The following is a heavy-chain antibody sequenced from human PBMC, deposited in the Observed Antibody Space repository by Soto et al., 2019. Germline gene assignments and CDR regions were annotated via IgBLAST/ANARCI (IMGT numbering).Heavy chain of an antibody. CDR1: GFTFSSYG. CDR2: ISYDGSNK. CDR3: ANGRQRDTYRGGDCYPYFDY. V-gene: IGHV3-30*18. J-gene: IGHJ4*02. Sequence: PGGSLRLSCAASGFTFSSYGMHWVRQAPGKGLEWVAVISYDGSNKYYADSVKGRFTISRDNSKNTLYLQMNSLRAEDTAVYYCANGRQRDTYRGGDCYPYFDYWGQGTLVTVSS. D-gene: IGHD2-21*02.